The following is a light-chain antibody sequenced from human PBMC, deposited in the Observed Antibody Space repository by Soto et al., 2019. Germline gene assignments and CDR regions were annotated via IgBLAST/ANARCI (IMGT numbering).Light chain of an antibody. CDR2: GAS. CDR1: QSVSSSY. V-gene: IGKV3-20*01. J-gene: IGKJ1*01. CDR3: QQYGSSRT. Sequence: EIVLTQSPGTLSLSPGERATLSCRASQSVSSSYLAWYQQKPGQAPRLLIYGASSRATSIPDRFSGSWSGTDFSLTISRLEPEDFAVYYCQQYGSSRTFGQGTKGDIK.